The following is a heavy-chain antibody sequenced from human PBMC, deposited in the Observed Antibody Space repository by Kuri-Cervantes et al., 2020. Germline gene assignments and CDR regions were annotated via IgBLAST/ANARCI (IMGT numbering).Heavy chain of an antibody. D-gene: IGHD3-10*01. CDR3: XXGEYYFDY. V-gene: IGHV3-30-3*01. J-gene: IGHJ4*02. CDR2: ISYDGSNQ. Sequence: GGSLRLSCAASGFPFSSHAMHWVRQAPGKGLEWVAVISYDGSNQYYADSVKGRFTISRDNSKNTLYLQMNSLRXEDTAVYYCXXGEYYFDYWGQGTLVTVSS. CDR1: GFPFSSHA.